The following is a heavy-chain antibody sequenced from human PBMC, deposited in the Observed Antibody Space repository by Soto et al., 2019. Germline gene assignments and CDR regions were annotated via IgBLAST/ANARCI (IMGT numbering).Heavy chain of an antibody. V-gene: IGHV3-48*03. Sequence: EVQLVESGGGLVQPGGSLRLSCAVSGFTFSSYEMNWVRQAPGKGLEWVSYISSSGSTIYYADSVKGRFTISRDNAKNSLYLQMNSLRAEDTAVYYCARARGSSSRYGMDVWGQGTTVTVSS. CDR3: ARARGSSSRYGMDV. J-gene: IGHJ6*02. CDR2: ISSSGSTI. D-gene: IGHD6-6*01. CDR1: GFTFSSYE.